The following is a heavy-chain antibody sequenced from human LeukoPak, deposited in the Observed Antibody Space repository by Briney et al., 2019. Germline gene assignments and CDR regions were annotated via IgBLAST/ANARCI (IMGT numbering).Heavy chain of an antibody. CDR3: ARGGISGFDY. CDR2: IYTSGST. J-gene: IGHJ4*02. V-gene: IGHV4-61*02. D-gene: IGHD6-13*01. Sequence: SQTLSLTCTVSGGSISSGSYYWSWIRQPAGKGLEWIGRIYTSGSTNYNPSLKSRVTISVDTSKNQFSLKLSSVTVADTAVYYCARGGISGFDYWGQGTLVTVSS. CDR1: GGSISSGSYY.